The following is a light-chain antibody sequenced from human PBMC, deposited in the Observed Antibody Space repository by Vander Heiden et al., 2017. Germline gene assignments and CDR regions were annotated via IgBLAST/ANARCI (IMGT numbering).Light chain of an antibody. V-gene: IGKV3-20*01. CDR3: QQYGTAPRA. J-gene: IGKJ2*01. CDR1: QSVSSIY. CDR2: GGS. Sequence: PGERATLSCRTSQSVSSIYLAWYQRKHGQAPRLLIYGGSSRATGIPDRFSGSGSGTDFTLTINRLEPEDFAVYFCQQYGTAPRAFGQGTKLEIK.